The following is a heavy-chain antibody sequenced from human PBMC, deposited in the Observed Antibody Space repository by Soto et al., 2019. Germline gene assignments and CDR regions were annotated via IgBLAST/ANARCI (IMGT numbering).Heavy chain of an antibody. J-gene: IGHJ5*02. CDR1: GGSFSGYY. D-gene: IGHD6-13*01. CDR3: ARSRSSSWYTNWFDP. Sequence: PSETLSLTCAVYGGSFSGYYWSWIRQPPGKGLEWIGEINHSGSTSYNPSLKSRVTISVDTSKNQFSLKLSSVTAADTAVYYCARSRSSSWYTNWFDPWGQGTLVTVSS. CDR2: INHSGST. V-gene: IGHV4-34*01.